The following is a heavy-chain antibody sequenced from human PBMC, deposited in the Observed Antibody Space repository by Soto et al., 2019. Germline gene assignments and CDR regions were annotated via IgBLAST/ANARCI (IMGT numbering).Heavy chain of an antibody. Sequence: GGSLRLSCSASGFTFSSYAMHWVRQAPGKGLEYVSAISSNGGSTYYADSVKGRFTISRDNSKNTPYLQMSSLRAEDTAVYYCVKYEYSSSQDYFDYWGQGTLVTVSS. CDR1: GFTFSSYA. CDR3: VKYEYSSSQDYFDY. J-gene: IGHJ4*02. D-gene: IGHD6-6*01. CDR2: ISSNGGST. V-gene: IGHV3-64D*08.